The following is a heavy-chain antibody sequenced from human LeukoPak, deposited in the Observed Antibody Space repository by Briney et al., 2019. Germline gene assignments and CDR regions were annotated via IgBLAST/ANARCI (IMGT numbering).Heavy chain of an antibody. V-gene: IGHV3-7*01. CDR1: GFTFSSYG. CDR2: IKHDGSEK. Sequence: GGSLRLSCAASGFTFSSYGMSWVRQAPGKGLEWVANIKHDGSEKYYVGSVKDRFTISRDNAKNSLYLQMNSVRAEDAAVYYCTRENWYLDYWGQGNLVTVSS. D-gene: IGHD1-1*01. J-gene: IGHJ4*02. CDR3: TRENWYLDY.